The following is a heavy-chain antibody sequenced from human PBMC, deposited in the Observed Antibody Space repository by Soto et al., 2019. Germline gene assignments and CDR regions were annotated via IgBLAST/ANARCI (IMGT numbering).Heavy chain of an antibody. D-gene: IGHD2-8*01. V-gene: IGHV3-66*01. CDR3: ARDLYESALDI. J-gene: IGHJ3*02. CDR1: GLSVSSNY. CDR2: IDSGGST. Sequence: EMQLVESGGGLVQPGGSLRLSCAASGLSVSSNYMSWVRQTPGKGLEWVSLIDSGGSTYYADSVKGRFTISRDNSKNTLFLQMNSLIADDTALYYCARDLYESALDIWGQGTMVTVSS.